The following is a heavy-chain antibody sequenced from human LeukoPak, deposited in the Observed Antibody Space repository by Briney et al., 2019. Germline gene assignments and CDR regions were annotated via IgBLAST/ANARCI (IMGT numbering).Heavy chain of an antibody. V-gene: IGHV5-51*01. CDR3: AASLGRVWGCYDY. J-gene: IGHJ4*02. CDR1: GSSFTSYW. CDR2: IYPGDSDT. D-gene: IGHD3-16*01. Sequence: GESLQISCKGSGSSFTSYWIGWVRQLPGKGLEWMGIIYPGDSDTRYSPSFQGQVTISADKSISPAYLKWSSLKASDTAMYYCAASLGRVWGCYDYWGQGTLVTVSS.